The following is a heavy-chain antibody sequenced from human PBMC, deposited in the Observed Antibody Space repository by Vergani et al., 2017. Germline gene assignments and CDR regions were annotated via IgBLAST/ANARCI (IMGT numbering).Heavy chain of an antibody. V-gene: IGHV1-3*01. CDR2: INAGNGNT. CDR1: GYTFTSYA. Sequence: QVQLVQSGAEVKKPGASVKVSCKASGYTFTSYAMHWVRQAPGQRLEWMGWINAGNGNTKYSQKFQGRVTITRDKSEGTAYMELSSLRSEDTAVYYCARTGIAVAGTSPGNLDDWGQGTLVTVSS. J-gene: IGHJ4*02. CDR3: ARTGIAVAGTSPGNLDD. D-gene: IGHD6-19*01.